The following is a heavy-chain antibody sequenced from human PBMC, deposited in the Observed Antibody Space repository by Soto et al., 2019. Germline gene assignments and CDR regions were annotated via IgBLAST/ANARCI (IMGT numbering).Heavy chain of an antibody. J-gene: IGHJ6*02. Sequence: ASVKVSCKASGYTFTSYGISWVRQAPGQGLEWMGWISAYNGNTNYAQKLQGRVTMTTDTSTSTAYMELRSLRSDDTAVYYCARLTYYYDSSGYYLYGMDVWGQGTTVTSP. CDR3: ARLTYYYDSSGYYLYGMDV. CDR2: ISAYNGNT. V-gene: IGHV1-18*01. CDR1: GYTFTSYG. D-gene: IGHD3-22*01.